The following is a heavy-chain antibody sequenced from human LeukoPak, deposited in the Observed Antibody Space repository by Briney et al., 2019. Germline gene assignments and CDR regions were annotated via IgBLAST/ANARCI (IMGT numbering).Heavy chain of an antibody. V-gene: IGHV3-66*01. D-gene: IGHD1-26*01. J-gene: IGHJ5*01. CDR1: GFTVSSNY. CDR2: VYSGGST. Sequence: PGGSLRLSCAASGFTVSSNYMSWVRQAPGKGLEWVSVVYSGGSTHYADSVKGRFTISRDNSKNTLYLHMNSLRAEDTAVYYCATADSGSYYSWFDYWGQGTLVTVSS. CDR3: ATADSGSYYSWFDY.